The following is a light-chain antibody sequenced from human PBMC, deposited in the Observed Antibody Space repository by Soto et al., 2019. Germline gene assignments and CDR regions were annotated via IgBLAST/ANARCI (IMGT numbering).Light chain of an antibody. V-gene: IGKV3-15*01. CDR3: YAYYNWLLRT. Sequence: ELGMTQSPPQKSLSPGERATLSCMASQSVSSNLAWYQQKPGQAPRLLVYGASTRPTGIPTRFSGSGSGTEFTLTISGLQPEDFGVCYSYAYYNWLLRTFGQG. CDR1: QSVSSN. CDR2: GAS. J-gene: IGKJ1*01.